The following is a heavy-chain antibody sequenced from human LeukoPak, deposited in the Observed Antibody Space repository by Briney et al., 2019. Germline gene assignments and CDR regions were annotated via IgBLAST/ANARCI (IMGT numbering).Heavy chain of an antibody. CDR2: IGGSGGDT. CDR1: GFTFSTYA. D-gene: IGHD3-9*01. CDR3: ASASWYYDILTGYEEDY. V-gene: IGHV3-23*01. J-gene: IGHJ4*02. Sequence: GGSLRLSCVVSGFTFSTYAMSWVRQAPGKGLEWVSGIGGSGGDTFYADSVRGRFTVSRDNSKNTLYLQMNSLRAEDTAVYYCASASWYYDILTGYEEDYWGQGTLVTVSS.